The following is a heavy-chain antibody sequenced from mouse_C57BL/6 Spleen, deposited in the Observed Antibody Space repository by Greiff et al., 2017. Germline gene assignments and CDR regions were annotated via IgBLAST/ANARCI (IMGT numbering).Heavy chain of an antibody. CDR1: GYTFTDYY. D-gene: IGHD1-1*01. Sequence: EVQLQQSGPELVKPGASVKISCKASGYTFTDYYMNWVKQSHGKSLEWIGDINPNNGGTSYNQKFKGKATLTVDKSSSTAYMELRSLTSEDSAVYYCASPSAVVVPRYFDVWGTGTTVTVSS. J-gene: IGHJ1*03. CDR3: ASPSAVVVPRYFDV. V-gene: IGHV1-26*01. CDR2: INPNNGGT.